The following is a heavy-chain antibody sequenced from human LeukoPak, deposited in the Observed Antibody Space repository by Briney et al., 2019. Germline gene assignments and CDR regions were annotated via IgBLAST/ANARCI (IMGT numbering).Heavy chain of an antibody. CDR3: ARIGVAGANSDY. J-gene: IGHJ4*02. CDR1: GFTFSSYA. D-gene: IGHD6-19*01. V-gene: IGHV3-23*01. CDR2: ISGSGGST. Sequence: GGSLRLSCAASGFTFSSYAMSWVRQAPGKGLEWVSAISGSGGSTYHADSVKGRFTISRDNSKNTLYLQMNSLRADDTAVYYCARIGVAGANSDYWGQGTLVTVSS.